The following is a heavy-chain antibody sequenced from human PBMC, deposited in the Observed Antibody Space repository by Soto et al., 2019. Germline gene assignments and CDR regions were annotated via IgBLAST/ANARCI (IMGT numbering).Heavy chain of an antibody. D-gene: IGHD5-12*01. J-gene: IGHJ6*02. V-gene: IGHV5-10-1*01. CDR2: IDPSDSYT. CDR3: ARHDVDIVAYGMDV. Sequence: GESLKISCKGSGYSFTSYWISWVRQMPGKGLEWMGRIDPSDSYTNYSPSFQGHVTISADKSISTAYLQWSSLKASYTAMYYCARHDVDIVAYGMDVWRQGTTVTVSS. CDR1: GYSFTSYW.